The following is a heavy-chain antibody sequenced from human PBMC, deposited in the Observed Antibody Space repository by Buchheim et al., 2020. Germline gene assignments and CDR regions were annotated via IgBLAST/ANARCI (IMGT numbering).Heavy chain of an antibody. J-gene: IGHJ6*02. V-gene: IGHV3-33*01. D-gene: IGHD4-17*01. CDR2: IWYDGSNK. Sequence: QVQLVESGGGVVQPGRSLRLSCAASGFTFSSYGMHWVRQAPGKGLEWVAVIWYDGSNKYYADSVKGRFTISRDNSKNTLYLQMNSLRAEDTAVYYCARGHGAVTKYYYYYYGMDVWGQGTT. CDR1: GFTFSSYG. CDR3: ARGHGAVTKYYYYYYGMDV.